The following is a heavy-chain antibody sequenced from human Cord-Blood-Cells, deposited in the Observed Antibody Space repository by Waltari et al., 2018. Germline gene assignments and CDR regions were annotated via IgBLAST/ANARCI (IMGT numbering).Heavy chain of an antibody. V-gene: IGHV1-2*04. D-gene: IGHD6-13*01. Sequence: QVQLVQSGAEVKKPGASVKVSCKASGYPFTGYSMHWVRQAPGQGLEWMGWINPNSGCTNYAEKFQGWVTMTRETSISTAYMELSRLRSVDTAVYYCARAYSSSWYKVNWFDPWGEGTLVTVSS. CDR3: ARAYSSSWYKVNWFDP. CDR2: INPNSGCT. J-gene: IGHJ5*02. CDR1: GYPFTGYS.